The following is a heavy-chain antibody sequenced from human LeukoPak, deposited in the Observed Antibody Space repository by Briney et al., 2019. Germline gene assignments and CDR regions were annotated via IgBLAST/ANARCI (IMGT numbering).Heavy chain of an antibody. CDR3: ARGPGSSGGAYVGDY. CDR1: GFPFSNHW. CDR2: IDGGGSST. D-gene: IGHD3-22*01. V-gene: IGHV3-74*01. J-gene: IGHJ4*01. Sequence: GGSLRLSCAASGFPFSNHWMHWVRQDPGKGLVWVSRIDGGGSSTSYADSVKGRFSISRDNGKSTLYLQMNSLRVEDTAVYYCARGPGSSGGAYVGDYWGHGTLVTISS.